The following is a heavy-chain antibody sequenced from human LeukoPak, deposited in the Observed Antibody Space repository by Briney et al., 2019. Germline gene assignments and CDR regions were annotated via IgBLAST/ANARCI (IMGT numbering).Heavy chain of an antibody. J-gene: IGHJ4*02. CDR2: IYYSGST. Sequence: SETLSLTCTVSGGSISSYYWSWIRQPPGKGLEWIGYIYYSGSTNYNPSLKSRVTISVDTAKNQFSLRLSSVTATDTAVYYCARDSHYGSGSSYYFDYWGQGTLVTVSS. V-gene: IGHV4-59*12. D-gene: IGHD3-10*01. CDR3: ARDSHYGSGSSYYFDY. CDR1: GGSISSYY.